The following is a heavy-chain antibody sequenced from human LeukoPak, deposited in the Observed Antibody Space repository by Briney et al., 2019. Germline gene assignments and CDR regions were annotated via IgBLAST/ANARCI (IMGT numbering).Heavy chain of an antibody. V-gene: IGHV3-48*04. D-gene: IGHD1-14*01. J-gene: IGHJ4*02. CDR2: INSRSSSI. CDR3: ARGDSSYNPCYFDY. Sequence: GGTLTLSCAASGFTFSSYSMNWVRQAPAQWLERVSYINSRSSSISYPDSVRGRFTISRDNAKNSLYLQMNSLRAEDTAVYYCARGDSSYNPCYFDYWGQGILVTVSS. CDR1: GFTFSSYS.